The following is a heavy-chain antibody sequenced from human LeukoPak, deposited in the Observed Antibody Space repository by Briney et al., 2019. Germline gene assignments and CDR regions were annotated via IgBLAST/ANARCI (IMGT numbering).Heavy chain of an antibody. V-gene: IGHV4-59*12. J-gene: IGHJ3*02. CDR1: GGSISSYY. CDR2: IYYSGST. CDR3: ARDAYSPSGIGAFDI. D-gene: IGHD6-13*01. Sequence: SETLSLTCTVSGGSISSYYWSWIRQPPGKGLEWIGYIYYSGSTNYNPSLKSRVTTSVDTSKNQFSLKLSSVTAADTAVYYCARDAYSPSGIGAFDIWGQGTMVTVSS.